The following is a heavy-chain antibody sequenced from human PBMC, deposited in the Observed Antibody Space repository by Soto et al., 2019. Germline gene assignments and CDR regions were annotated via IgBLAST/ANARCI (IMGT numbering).Heavy chain of an antibody. CDR3: VRRLVSATGIDWFDP. Sequence: ASVQVSCQASGYTFPSYGIHWVRQAPGQRLEWMGWINAANGDTKYSPKFQGRVTITRDTSASTAYMELSSLRSEDTAVYYCVRRLVSATGIDWFDPWGQGTLVTVPS. CDR1: GYTFPSYG. CDR2: INAANGDT. V-gene: IGHV1-3*01. D-gene: IGHD6-13*01. J-gene: IGHJ5*02.